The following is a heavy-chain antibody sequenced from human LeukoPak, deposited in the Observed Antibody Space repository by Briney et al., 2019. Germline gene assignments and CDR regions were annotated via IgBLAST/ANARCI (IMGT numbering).Heavy chain of an antibody. CDR3: TTDLYCSSTSCYTSNDY. D-gene: IGHD2-2*02. Sequence: GGSLRLSCAASGFTFSSYSMNWVRQAPGKGLEWVGRIKSKTDGGTTDYAAPVKGRFTISRDDSKNTLYLQMNSLKTEDTAVYYCTTDLYCSSTSCYTSNDYWGQGTLVTVSS. CDR1: GFTFSSYS. V-gene: IGHV3-15*01. J-gene: IGHJ4*02. CDR2: IKSKTDGGTT.